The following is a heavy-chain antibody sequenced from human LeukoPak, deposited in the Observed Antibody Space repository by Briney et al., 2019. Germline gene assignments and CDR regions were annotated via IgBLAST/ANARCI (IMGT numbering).Heavy chain of an antibody. CDR2: ISGSSGYI. V-gene: IGHV3-21*01. J-gene: IGHJ4*02. Sequence: GGSLRLSCAASGFTFSHYYMTWVRQAPGKGLEWVSSISGSSGYIFYADSVKGRFTISRDNAKNSLFLQMNSLRAEDTAVYYCARAFTVVTPFDYWGQGTLVTVSS. D-gene: IGHD4-23*01. CDR1: GFTFSHYY. CDR3: ARAFTVVTPFDY.